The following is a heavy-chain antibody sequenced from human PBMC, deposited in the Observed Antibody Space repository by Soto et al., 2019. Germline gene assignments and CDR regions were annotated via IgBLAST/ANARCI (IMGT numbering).Heavy chain of an antibody. D-gene: IGHD3-22*01. J-gene: IGHJ6*02. V-gene: IGHV1-8*01. Sequence: GASVKVSCKASGYTFTSYDINWVRQATGQGLEWMGWMNPNSGNTGYAQKFQGRVTMTRNTSISTAYMELSSLRSEDTAVYYCARMYYYDSSGSAGRTDYYYYYGMDVWGQGTTVTVSS. CDR2: MNPNSGNT. CDR1: GYTFTSYD. CDR3: ARMYYYDSSGSAGRTDYYYYYGMDV.